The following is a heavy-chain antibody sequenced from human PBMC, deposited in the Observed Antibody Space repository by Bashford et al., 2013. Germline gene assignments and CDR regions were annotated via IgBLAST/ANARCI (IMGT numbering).Heavy chain of an antibody. J-gene: IGHJ4*02. CDR1: VLTQXLCSG. Sequence: SGPRLGVNHTDPHADLHLLWVLTQXLCSGCALDPSVPQERPWSGFALIYWNDDNHYSPSLKTRLSVTKDTSKNQVVLTLTNMDPADTATYYCAHSSGWLTDYWGQGTLVTVSS. CDR3: AHSSGWLTDY. V-gene: IGHV2-5*01. CDR2: IYWNDDN. D-gene: IGHD6-19*01.